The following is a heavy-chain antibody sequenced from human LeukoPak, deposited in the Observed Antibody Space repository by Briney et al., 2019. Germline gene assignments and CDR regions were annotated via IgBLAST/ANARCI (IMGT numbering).Heavy chain of an antibody. CDR1: GGSISSSSYY. D-gene: IGHD5-12*01. CDR3: ARVGYSGYVDY. J-gene: IGHJ4*02. CDR2: IYYSGST. V-gene: IGHV4-39*07. Sequence: KPSETLSLTCTVSGGSISSSSYYWGWIRQPPGKGLEWIGSIYYSGSTYYNPSLKSRVTISVDTSKNQFSLKLSSVTAADTAVYYCARVGYSGYVDYWGQGTLVTVSS.